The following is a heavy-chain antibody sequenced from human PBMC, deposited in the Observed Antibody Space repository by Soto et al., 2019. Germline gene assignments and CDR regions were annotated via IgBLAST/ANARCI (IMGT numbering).Heavy chain of an antibody. J-gene: IGHJ4*02. D-gene: IGHD2-21*02. CDR2: IYHTGST. Sequence: QVQLQESGPGLVKPSETLSLTCSVSAGSLSNYYWTWIRQSPGMGLEWIGEIYHTGSTKYNPSLKSRVAISVDMSKNQFSLTLSSVTPADTAVYYCALPSCGGDCYSPFDYWGQGTLVTVSS. CDR1: AGSLSNYY. CDR3: ALPSCGGDCYSPFDY. V-gene: IGHV4-59*03.